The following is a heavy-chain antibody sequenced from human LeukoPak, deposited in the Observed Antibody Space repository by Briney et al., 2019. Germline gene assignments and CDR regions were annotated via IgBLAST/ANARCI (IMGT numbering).Heavy chain of an antibody. V-gene: IGHV5-51*01. J-gene: IGHJ4*02. D-gene: IGHD6-6*01. CDR3: ASSIGLYGTSGYDH. CDR2: INPGESDI. CDR1: GYSFPTYW. Sequence: GESLKISCKGSGYSFPTYWIGWVRQMPGKGLEWMGLINPGESDIRYRPSFQGQVTISADKSINTAYLQWSSLKASESAMYYCASSIGLYGTSGYDHWGQGTLVTVSS.